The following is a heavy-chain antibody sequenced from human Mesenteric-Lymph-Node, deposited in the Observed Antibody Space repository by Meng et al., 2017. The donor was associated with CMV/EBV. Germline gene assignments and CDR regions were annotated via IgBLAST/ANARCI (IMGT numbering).Heavy chain of an antibody. CDR2: ISSISAYI. V-gene: IGHV3-21*01. D-gene: IGHD6-13*01. Sequence: GESLKISCAASGFTFNDYAMHWVRQAPGQGLEWVSSISSISAYIYYADSLKGRFTVSRDNSQNSSYLQMNSLRAEDTAIYFCARDRASTWFLPGPDFWGQGTMVTVSS. CDR3: ARDRASTWFLPGPDF. CDR1: GFTFNDYA. J-gene: IGHJ3*01.